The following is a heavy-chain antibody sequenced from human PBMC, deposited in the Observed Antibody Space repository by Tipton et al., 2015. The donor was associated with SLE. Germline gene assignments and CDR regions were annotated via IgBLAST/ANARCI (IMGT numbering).Heavy chain of an antibody. CDR2: IYSSGST. D-gene: IGHD6-13*01. J-gene: IGHJ4*02. CDR1: GDSISSYY. CDR3: ARALRWSHFDY. V-gene: IGHV4-59*01. Sequence: TLSLTCTVSGDSISSYYWSWIRQPPGKGLEWIGNIYSSGSTNYNPSLKTRVTISIDTSTNRFSLKLTSVTAADTAVYYCARALRWSHFDYWGQGNLVAVS.